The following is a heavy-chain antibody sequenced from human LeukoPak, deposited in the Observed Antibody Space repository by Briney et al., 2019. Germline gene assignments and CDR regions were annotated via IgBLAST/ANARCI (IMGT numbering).Heavy chain of an antibody. CDR1: GYTFTGYY. CDR2: MNPNTGNT. CDR3: TRSVRNGHIDY. Sequence: GASVKVSCKASGYTFTGYYIHWVRQATGQGLEWMGWMNPNTGNTGYAQKFQGRVTMTRSSTINTAYMELSSLRFEDTAVYYCTRSVRNGHIDYWGQGTLVTVSS. V-gene: IGHV1-8*02. J-gene: IGHJ4*02. D-gene: IGHD2-21*01.